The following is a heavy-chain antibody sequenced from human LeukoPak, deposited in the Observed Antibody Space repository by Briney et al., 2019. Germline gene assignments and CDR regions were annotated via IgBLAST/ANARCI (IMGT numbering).Heavy chain of an antibody. V-gene: IGHV3-7*04. J-gene: IGHJ3*02. D-gene: IGHD3-22*01. CDR3: ARDGRGSGSLLDAFDI. CDR1: GFALSGFW. Sequence: GGSLRLSCAASGFALSGFWMNWVRQPPGQGLEWVANINHDVSEKYYVDSVKGRFTISRDNARNSVYLQMNSLRAEDTAVYYCARDGRGSGSLLDAFDIWGQGTMVTVSS. CDR2: INHDVSEK.